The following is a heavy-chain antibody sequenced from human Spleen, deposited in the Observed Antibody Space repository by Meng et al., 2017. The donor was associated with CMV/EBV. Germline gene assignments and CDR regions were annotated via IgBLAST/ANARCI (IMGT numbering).Heavy chain of an antibody. CDR1: AGSFRSYA. CDR3: ARSVVVSGVVYQYYAMDA. D-gene: IGHD2-15*01. J-gene: IGHJ6*02. V-gene: IGHV1-69*13. Sequence: SAKVFCKASAGSFRSYAISRVRQAPGQGLEWMGGIIPMFGPAKYVQKFQGRVTITADESTGTAYLELRSLRSEDTAVYYCARSVVVSGVVYQYYAMDAWGQGTTVTVSS. CDR2: IIPMFGPA.